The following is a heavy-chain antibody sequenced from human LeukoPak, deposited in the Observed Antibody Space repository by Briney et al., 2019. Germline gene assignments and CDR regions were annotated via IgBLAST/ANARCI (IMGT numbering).Heavy chain of an antibody. CDR1: GFTFSGSW. CDR3: ARDFGPLGSWSIDY. Sequence: GGSLRLSCAASGFTFSGSWMSWVRQAPGRGLEWVANIRQDGSEKYHVDSVKGRFTISRDNAKNSLYLQMNSLRAEDTAVYYCARDFGPLGSWSIDYWGQGTLVTVSS. V-gene: IGHV3-7*01. J-gene: IGHJ4*02. D-gene: IGHD6-13*01. CDR2: IRQDGSEK.